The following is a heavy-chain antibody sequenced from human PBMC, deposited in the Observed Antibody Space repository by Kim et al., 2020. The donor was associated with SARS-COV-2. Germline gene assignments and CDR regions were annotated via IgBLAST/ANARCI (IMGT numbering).Heavy chain of an antibody. CDR1: GGSISSYY. CDR2: IYYSGST. Sequence: SETLSLTCTVSGGSISSYYWSWNRQPPGKGLEWIGYIYYSGSTNDNPSLKSRVTISVDTSKNQFSLKLSSVTAADTAVYYCARDRFGDYYYGMDVWGQGTTVTVSS. J-gene: IGHJ6*02. V-gene: IGHV4-59*13. CDR3: ARDRFGDYYYGMDV. D-gene: IGHD3-10*01.